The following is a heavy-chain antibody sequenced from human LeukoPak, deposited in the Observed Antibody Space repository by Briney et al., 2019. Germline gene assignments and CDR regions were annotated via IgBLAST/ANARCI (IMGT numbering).Heavy chain of an antibody. J-gene: IGHJ6*02. V-gene: IGHV1-46*01. D-gene: IGHD6-13*01. CDR3: ARTGYSSGWLFYYYYYGMDV. CDR2: INPSGGGT. Sequence: ASVKVSCKASGYTFTSYHIHWVRQAPGQGLEWMGIINPSGGGTRYAQEFQARVTMTRDTSTSTVYMELSSLRSEDTAVYYCARTGYSSGWLFYYYYYGMDVWGQGTTVTVSS. CDR1: GYTFTSYH.